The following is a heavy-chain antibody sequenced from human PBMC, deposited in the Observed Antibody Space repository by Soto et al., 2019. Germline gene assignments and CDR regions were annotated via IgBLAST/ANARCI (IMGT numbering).Heavy chain of an antibody. D-gene: IGHD2-21*02. J-gene: IGHJ6*02. Sequence: GGSLRLSCATSGFTFSDYAMHWVRQAPGQGLEWVAAISFDGSNTYYADSLTGRFTISRDPSKNTLYLDMNSLRPKDAAVYYCAKIRMVTAMFQMDVWGQGTTVTVSS. V-gene: IGHV3-30*18. CDR1: GFTFSDYA. CDR3: AKIRMVTAMFQMDV. CDR2: ISFDGSNT.